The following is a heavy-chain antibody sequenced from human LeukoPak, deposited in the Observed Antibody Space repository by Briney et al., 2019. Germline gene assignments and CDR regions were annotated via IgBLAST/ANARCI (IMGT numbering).Heavy chain of an antibody. D-gene: IGHD3-3*01. J-gene: IGHJ4*02. Sequence: PSETLSLTCTVSGGSISSYYWSWIRQPPGKGLEWIGYIYYSGSTYYNPSLKSRVTISVDRSKNQFSLKLSSVTAADTAVYYCATGTPPYYDFWSGYFDYWGQGTLVTVSS. CDR1: GGSISSYY. CDR2: IYYSGST. V-gene: IGHV4-59*12. CDR3: ATGTPPYYDFWSGYFDY.